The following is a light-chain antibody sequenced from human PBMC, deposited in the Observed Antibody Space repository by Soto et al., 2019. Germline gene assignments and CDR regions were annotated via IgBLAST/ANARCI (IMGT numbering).Light chain of an antibody. CDR1: QSVGSNY. Sequence: EIVLTQSPGTLSLSPGESVTLSCRASQSVGSNYLAWYQQKPGQAPRLLIYGASNRATGIPDRFSGSGSGTHFTLTISRLEPEDFAVYYCQEYGSSRTFGQGTKVEIE. J-gene: IGKJ1*01. CDR3: QEYGSSRT. CDR2: GAS. V-gene: IGKV3-20*01.